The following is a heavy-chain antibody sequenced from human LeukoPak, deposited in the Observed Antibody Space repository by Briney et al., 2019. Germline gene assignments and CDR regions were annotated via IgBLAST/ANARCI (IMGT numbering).Heavy chain of an antibody. J-gene: IGHJ4*02. CDR2: INPNSGGT. V-gene: IGHV1-2*02. D-gene: IGHD3-3*02. CDR1: GYTFTGYY. CDR3: ARVGFLEWSSLNFDY. Sequence: ASVKVSCKASGYTFTGYYMHWVRQAPGQGLEWMGWINPNSGGTNYAQKFQGRATMTRDTSISTAYMELSRLRSDDTAVYYCARVGFLEWSSLNFDYWGQGTLVTVSS.